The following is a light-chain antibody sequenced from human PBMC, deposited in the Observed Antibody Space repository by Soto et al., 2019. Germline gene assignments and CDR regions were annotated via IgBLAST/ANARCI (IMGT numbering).Light chain of an antibody. Sequence: DIQMTQSPSSLSASVAARVIITCRASQSISTYLNWYQQKLGQAPKLLISAASNLRSGVPSRFTGSGSGTEFTLTISGLEADDFATYFCQQSFTTPPYTFGQGTRL. CDR3: QQSFTTPPYT. CDR2: AAS. V-gene: IGKV1-39*01. CDR1: QSISTY. J-gene: IGKJ2*01.